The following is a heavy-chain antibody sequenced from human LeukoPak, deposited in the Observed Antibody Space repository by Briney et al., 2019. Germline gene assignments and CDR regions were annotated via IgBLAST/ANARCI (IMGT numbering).Heavy chain of an antibody. V-gene: IGHV6-1*01. Sequence: SQTLSLTCAISGDSVSSNSAVWTWIRQSPSRGLEWLGRTYYRSQWYSDYAFSLKSRISINPDTSKNQFSLQLNSVTPEDTAVYYCARGPYYGSGHFDYWGQGTLVTVSS. CDR3: ARGPYYGSGHFDY. J-gene: IGHJ4*02. CDR1: GDSVSSNSAV. CDR2: TYYRSQWYS. D-gene: IGHD3-10*01.